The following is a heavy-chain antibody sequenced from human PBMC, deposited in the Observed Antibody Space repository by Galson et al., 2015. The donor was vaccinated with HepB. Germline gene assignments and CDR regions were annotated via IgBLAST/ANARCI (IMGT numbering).Heavy chain of an antibody. D-gene: IGHD2/OR15-2a*01. J-gene: IGHJ4*02. V-gene: IGHV3-23*01. CDR2: ITGSGDNT. CDR3: AKVLSTSPMYYYDA. Sequence: SLRLSCAVSGFTFSSYAMTWVRRAPGKGLEWVAGITGSGDNTFYADSVKGRFTISRDKFTNTVYLQMHSLRAEDTALYYCAKVLSTSPMYYYDAWGQGTLVTVSS. CDR1: GFTFSSYA.